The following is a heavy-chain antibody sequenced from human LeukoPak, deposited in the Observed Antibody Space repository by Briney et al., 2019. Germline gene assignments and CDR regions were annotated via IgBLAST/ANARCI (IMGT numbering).Heavy chain of an antibody. V-gene: IGHV1-18*01. CDR3: ARDLGLKSTSADPSLFDY. CDR2: ISAYNGNT. D-gene: IGHD2-2*01. J-gene: IGHJ4*02. Sequence: ASVKVSCKASGYTFTSYGISWVRQAPGQGLEWMGWISAYNGNTNYAQKLQGRVTMTTDTSTSTAYMELRSLRSDDTAVYYCARDLGLKSTSADPSLFDYWGQGTLVTVSS. CDR1: GYTFTSYG.